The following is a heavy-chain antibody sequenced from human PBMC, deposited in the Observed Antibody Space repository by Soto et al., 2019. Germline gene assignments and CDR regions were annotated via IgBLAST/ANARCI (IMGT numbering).Heavy chain of an antibody. CDR3: ASYSVVAATRIDY. Sequence: SDTLSLTCTVSGGYISSSSYYWSWNSKPPGKGLEWIGSIYYSGSTYYNPSLKSRVTISVDTSKNQFSLKLSSVTAADTAVYYCASYSVVAATRIDYWGQGTLVTVSS. V-gene: IGHV4-39*01. CDR1: GGYISSSSYY. CDR2: IYYSGST. J-gene: IGHJ4*02. D-gene: IGHD2-15*01.